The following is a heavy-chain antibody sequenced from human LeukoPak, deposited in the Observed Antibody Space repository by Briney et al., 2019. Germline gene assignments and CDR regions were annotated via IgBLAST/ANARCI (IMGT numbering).Heavy chain of an antibody. Sequence: GESLKISCKGSGYSFTSYWIGWVRQMPGEGLEWMGIIYPGDSDTRYSPSFQGQVTISADKSISTAYLQWSSLKASDTAMYYCARIGYSSGWYSVYYFDYWGQGTLVTVSS. J-gene: IGHJ4*02. D-gene: IGHD6-19*01. CDR1: GYSFTSYW. V-gene: IGHV5-51*01. CDR3: ARIGYSSGWYSVYYFDY. CDR2: IYPGDSDT.